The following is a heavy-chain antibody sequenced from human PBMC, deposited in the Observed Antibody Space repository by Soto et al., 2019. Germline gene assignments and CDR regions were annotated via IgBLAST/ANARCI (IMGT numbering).Heavy chain of an antibody. J-gene: IGHJ4*02. CDR3: ARDNRGTFDY. Sequence: EVQLVESGGGLVQPGGSLRLSCAAAGFTFSNSWMTLVRQAPGKGLEWVANMNQDGSEKYYEDSVKGRFTISRDNAKNSLSLQMNSLRAEDTAVYFCARDNRGTFDYWGQGALVTVSS. V-gene: IGHV3-7*03. CDR1: GFTFSNSW. D-gene: IGHD7-27*01. CDR2: MNQDGSEK.